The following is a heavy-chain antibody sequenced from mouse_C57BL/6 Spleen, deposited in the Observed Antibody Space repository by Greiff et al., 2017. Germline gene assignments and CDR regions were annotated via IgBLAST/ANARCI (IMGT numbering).Heavy chain of an antibody. V-gene: IGHV1-76*01. Sequence: QVQLQQSGAELVRPGASVKLSCKASGYTFTDYYINWVKQRPGQGLEWIARIYPGSGNTYYNEKFKGKATLTAEKSSSTAYMQLSSLTSEDSAVYFCARDYGSRLYWYFDVWGTGTTVTVSS. J-gene: IGHJ1*03. CDR1: GYTFTDYY. CDR2: IYPGSGNT. D-gene: IGHD1-1*01. CDR3: ARDYGSRLYWYFDV.